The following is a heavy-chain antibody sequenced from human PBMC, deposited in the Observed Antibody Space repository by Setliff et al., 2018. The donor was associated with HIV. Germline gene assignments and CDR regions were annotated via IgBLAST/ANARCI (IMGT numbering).Heavy chain of an antibody. Sequence: SETLSLTCTVSGGSISSGGYYWSWIRQHPGKGLEWIGYIYYTGSTDYNPSLKSRVTISVDTSKNQFSLKLSSVTVADTAVYYCARGLRSSTYYYYYYMDVWGKGTTVTVSS. CDR3: ARGLRSSTYYYYYYMDV. CDR2: IYYTGST. D-gene: IGHD6-6*01. CDR1: GGSISSGGYY. J-gene: IGHJ6*03. V-gene: IGHV4-61*08.